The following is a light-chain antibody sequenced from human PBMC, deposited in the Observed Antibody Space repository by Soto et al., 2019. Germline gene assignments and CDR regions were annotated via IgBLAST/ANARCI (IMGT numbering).Light chain of an antibody. J-gene: IGLJ1*01. V-gene: IGLV1-47*01. CDR1: TSNIGSNY. Sequence: QAVVSQPPSASGTPGQTITISCSGSTSNIGSNYLYWYHQLPGTAPKLLIDRNNKRPSGVPDRFSGSKSGTSASLAISGLRSEDEADYYGGAWDDSLSGAVFGSGTKLTVL. CDR2: RNN. CDR3: GAWDDSLSGAV.